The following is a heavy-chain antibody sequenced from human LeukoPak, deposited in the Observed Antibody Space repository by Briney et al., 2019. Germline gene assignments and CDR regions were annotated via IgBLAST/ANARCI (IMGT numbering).Heavy chain of an antibody. J-gene: IGHJ4*02. CDR3: ARGHLTFYCSSTSCPYFDY. V-gene: IGHV4-34*01. D-gene: IGHD2-2*01. CDR2: INHSGST. Sequence: SETLSLTCAVYGGSFSGYYWSWIRQPPGKGLEWIGEINHSGSTNYNPSLKSRVTISVDTSKNQFSLKLNSVTAADTAVYYCARGHLTFYCSSTSCPYFDYWGQGTLVTVSS. CDR1: GGSFSGYY.